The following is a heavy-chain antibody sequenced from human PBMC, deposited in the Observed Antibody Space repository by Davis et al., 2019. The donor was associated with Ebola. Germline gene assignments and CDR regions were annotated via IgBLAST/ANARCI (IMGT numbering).Heavy chain of an antibody. CDR3: ARDLWNDWGVGY. CDR2: ISGSGGST. V-gene: IGHV3-23*01. CDR1: GFTFSSYA. D-gene: IGHD1-1*01. Sequence: GESLKISCAASGFTFSSYAMSWVRQAPGKGLEWVSVISGSGGSTYYADSVKGRFTISRDNSKNTLYLQMNSLRAEDTAVYYCARDLWNDWGVGYWGQGTLVTVSS. J-gene: IGHJ4*02.